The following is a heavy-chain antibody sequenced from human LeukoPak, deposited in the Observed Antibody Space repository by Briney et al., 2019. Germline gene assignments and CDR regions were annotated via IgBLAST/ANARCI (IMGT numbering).Heavy chain of an antibody. V-gene: IGHV4-38-2*01. CDR2: IYHSGST. D-gene: IGHD3-3*01. CDR1: GYSISSGYY. J-gene: IGHJ4*02. CDR3: ARHGGQITIFGVVILYYFDY. Sequence: SETLSLTXAVSGYSISSGYYWGWIRQPPGKGLEWIGSIYHSGSTYYNPSLKSRVTISVDTSKNKFSLKLSSVTAADTAVYYCARHGGQITIFGVVILYYFDYWDQGTLVTVSS.